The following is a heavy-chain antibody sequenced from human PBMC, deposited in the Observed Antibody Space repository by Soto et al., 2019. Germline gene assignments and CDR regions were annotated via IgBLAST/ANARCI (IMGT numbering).Heavy chain of an antibody. V-gene: IGHV1-69*13. CDR1: GGTFSSYA. CDR3: ARDRRGNWNYPPADAFDI. D-gene: IGHD1-7*01. CDR2: IIPIFGTA. J-gene: IGHJ3*02. Sequence: GASVKVSCKASGGTFSSYAISWVRQAPGQGLEWMGGIIPIFGTANYAQKLQGRVTITADESTSTAYMELSSLRSEDTAVYYCARDRRGNWNYPPADAFDIWGQGTMVTVSS.